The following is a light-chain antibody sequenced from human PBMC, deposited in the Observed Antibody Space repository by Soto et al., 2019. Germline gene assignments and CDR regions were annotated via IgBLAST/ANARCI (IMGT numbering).Light chain of an antibody. Sequence: IVLKLSPGTLSLSQGERATLSCRASQSVSSSYLAWYQLKPGQAPRLLIYGASSRATGIPDRFSGSGSGTDFTLTISKLDPEDFAVYYCQQRSNWPITFGQGTRLEIK. V-gene: IGKV3D-20*02. CDR3: QQRSNWPIT. CDR1: QSVSSSY. CDR2: GAS. J-gene: IGKJ5*01.